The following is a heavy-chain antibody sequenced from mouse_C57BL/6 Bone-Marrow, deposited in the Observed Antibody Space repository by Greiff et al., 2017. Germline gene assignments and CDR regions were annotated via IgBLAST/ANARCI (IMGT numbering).Heavy chain of an antibody. D-gene: IGHD2-1*01. CDR2: ISDGGSYT. Sequence: EVKLVESGGGLVKPGGSLKLSCAASGFTFSSYAMSWVRQTPEKRLEWVATISDGGSYTYYPDNVKGRFTISRDNAKNNLYLQMSHLKSEDTAMYYCAREDGNFHWYFDVWGTGTTVTVSS. J-gene: IGHJ1*03. CDR1: GFTFSSYA. V-gene: IGHV5-4*01. CDR3: AREDGNFHWYFDV.